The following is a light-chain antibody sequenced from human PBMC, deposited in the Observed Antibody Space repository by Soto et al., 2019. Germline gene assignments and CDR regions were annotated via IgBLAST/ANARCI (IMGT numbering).Light chain of an antibody. CDR2: GAS. CDR1: QGIASN. J-gene: IGKJ4*01. Sequence: EIVMTQSPATLSVSPGERATLSCRASQGIASNLAWYQQKPGQAPRLLISGASTRATGIPARFSGSGSGTEFTLTISSLQSEDFAVYYCQQYNNWLPLTFGGGTKVEIK. CDR3: QQYNNWLPLT. V-gene: IGKV3-15*01.